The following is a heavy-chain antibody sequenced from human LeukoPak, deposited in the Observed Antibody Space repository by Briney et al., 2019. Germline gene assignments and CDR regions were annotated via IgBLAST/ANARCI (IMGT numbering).Heavy chain of an antibody. CDR2: IYTSGST. V-gene: IGHV4-4*07. CDR1: GGSFSGYY. Sequence: PSETLSLTCAVYGGSFSGYYWSWIRQPAGKGLEWIGRIYTSGSTNYNPSLKSRVTISVDTSKNQFSLKLSSVTAADTAVYYCARERSYGLHFDYWGQGTLVTVSS. J-gene: IGHJ4*02. CDR3: ARERSYGLHFDY. D-gene: IGHD5-18*01.